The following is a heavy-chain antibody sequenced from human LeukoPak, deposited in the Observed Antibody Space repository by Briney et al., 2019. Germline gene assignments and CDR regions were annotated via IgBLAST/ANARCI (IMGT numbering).Heavy chain of an antibody. V-gene: IGHV1-18*01. CDR3: ARDKDLGAVAGTFDY. CDR1: GYTFSTYG. CDR2: ISAYNGHT. J-gene: IGHJ4*02. D-gene: IGHD6-19*01. Sequence: ASLKVSCKASGYTFSTYGISWVRHAPGQGLEWMGWISAYNGHTNYAQKFQGRVTMTTDTSTSTAYMELTSLTSDDTAVYYCARDKDLGAVAGTFDYWGQGTLVTVSS.